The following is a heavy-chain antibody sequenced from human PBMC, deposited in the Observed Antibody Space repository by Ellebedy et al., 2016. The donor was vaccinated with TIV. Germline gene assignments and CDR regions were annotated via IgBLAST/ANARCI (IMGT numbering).Heavy chain of an antibody. CDR3: AKGLGGQQLVSEYFQH. Sequence: GGSLRLSXAASGFTFSDYAMHWVRQAPGKGLEWVAFIYFDGSYKYYADSVKGRFTISRDNSKNTLYVQIDSLRVEDTALYYCAKGLGGQQLVSEYFQHWGQGTLVTVSS. V-gene: IGHV3-30*02. CDR2: IYFDGSYK. D-gene: IGHD6-13*01. CDR1: GFTFSDYA. J-gene: IGHJ1*01.